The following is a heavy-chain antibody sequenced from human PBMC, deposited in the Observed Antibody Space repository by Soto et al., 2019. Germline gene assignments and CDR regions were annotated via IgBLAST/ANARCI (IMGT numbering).Heavy chain of an antibody. D-gene: IGHD6-13*01. J-gene: IGHJ4*02. CDR1: GFSLSTSGMC. V-gene: IGHV2-70*11. CDR2: IDWDDDK. CDR3: ARTPAGIAAARFLFDY. Sequence: SGPTLVKPTQTLTLTCTFSGFSLSTSGMCVSWIRQPPGKALEWLARIDWDDDKYYSTSLKTRLTLSKDTSKNQVVLTMTNMDPVDTATYYCARTPAGIAAARFLFDYWGQGTLVTVSS.